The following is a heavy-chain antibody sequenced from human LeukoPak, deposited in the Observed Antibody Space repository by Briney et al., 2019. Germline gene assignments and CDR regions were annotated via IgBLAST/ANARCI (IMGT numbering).Heavy chain of an antibody. CDR3: ARGPPLFDP. Sequence: SGGSLRLSCAASEFSFSSYSMNWVRQAPGKGLEWISSISSSTSYIYYADSVKGRFTISRDNAKNSLYLQMDSLRAEDTAVYYCARGPPLFDPWGQGTLVTVSS. CDR2: ISSSTSYI. CDR1: EFSFSSYS. V-gene: IGHV3-21*01. J-gene: IGHJ5*02.